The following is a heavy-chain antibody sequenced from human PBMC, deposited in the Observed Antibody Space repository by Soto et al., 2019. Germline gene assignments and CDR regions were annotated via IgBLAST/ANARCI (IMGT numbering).Heavy chain of an antibody. D-gene: IGHD3-16*01. CDR1: GFTFGGHA. CDR2: ITTGGDTT. V-gene: IGHV3-23*01. CDR3: AKVNGPGDRYYYGMDV. J-gene: IGHJ6*02. Sequence: EMQLLQSGGGSLQPGGSLRLSCAASGFTFGGHAMSWVRQAPGKGLEWVSTITTGGDTTYYANSVKGRFTVSRDNSKNTLYVLIHSVRAEDTAMYYCAKVNGPGDRYYYGMDVWGQGTTVTVSS.